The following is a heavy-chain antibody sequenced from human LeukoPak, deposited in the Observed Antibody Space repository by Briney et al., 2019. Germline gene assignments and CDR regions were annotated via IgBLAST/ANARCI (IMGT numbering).Heavy chain of an antibody. D-gene: IGHD3-10*01. CDR3: VRDRELTY. CDR2: IYNSGSST. CDR1: GGSTSIYY. J-gene: IGHJ4*02. V-gene: IGHV4-59*01. Sequence: PSETLSLTCTVSGGSTSIYYWNWIRQPPGKGLEWIGYIYNSGSSTIYNPSLKSRVTISVDTSKNQFSLRLSSVTAADTAVYFCVRDRELTYWGQGTLVTVSS.